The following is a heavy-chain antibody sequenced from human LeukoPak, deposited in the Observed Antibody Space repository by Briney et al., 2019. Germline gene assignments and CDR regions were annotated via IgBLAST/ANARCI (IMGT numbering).Heavy chain of an antibody. J-gene: IGHJ6*03. CDR3: ARHCSGGSCYSGEYYMDV. CDR2: IIPIFGTA. CDR1: GGTFSSYA. V-gene: IGHV1-69*13. Sequence: SVKVSCKASGGTFSSYAISWVRQAPGQGLEWMGGIIPIFGTANYARKFQGRVTITADESTSTAYMELSSLRSEDTAVYYCARHCSGGSCYSGEYYMDVWGKGTTVTVSS. D-gene: IGHD2-15*01.